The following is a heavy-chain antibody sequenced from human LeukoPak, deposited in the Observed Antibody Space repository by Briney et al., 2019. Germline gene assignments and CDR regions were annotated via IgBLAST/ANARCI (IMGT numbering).Heavy chain of an antibody. Sequence: SETLSLTCAVYGGSFSGYYWSWIRQPPGKGVEWIGEINHSGSTNYNPSLKSRVTISVDTSKNQFSLKLSSVTAADTAVYYCARARGGVVPPAKERAGDVWGQGTTVTVSS. CDR1: GGSFSGYY. J-gene: IGHJ6*02. CDR2: INHSGST. V-gene: IGHV4-34*01. CDR3: ARARGGVVPPAKERAGDV. D-gene: IGHD2-2*01.